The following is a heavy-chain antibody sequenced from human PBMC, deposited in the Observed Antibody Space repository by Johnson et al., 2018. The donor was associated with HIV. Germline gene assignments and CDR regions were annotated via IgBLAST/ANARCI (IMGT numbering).Heavy chain of an antibody. Sequence: QVQLVESGGGVVQPGRSLRLSCAASGFTFSSYAMHWVRQAPGKGLEWVAVISYDGSNKYYADSVKGRFTISRENAKNSLYLQMNSLRAEDTAVYYCARGRRPWELHGFNAFDTWGQGTMVTVSS. D-gene: IGHD1-26*01. V-gene: IGHV3-30-3*01. CDR2: ISYDGSNK. J-gene: IGHJ3*02. CDR1: GFTFSSYA. CDR3: ARGRRPWELHGFNAFDT.